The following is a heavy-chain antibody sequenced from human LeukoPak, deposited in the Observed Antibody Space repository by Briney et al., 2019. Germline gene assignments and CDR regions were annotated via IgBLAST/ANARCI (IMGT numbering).Heavy chain of an antibody. Sequence: GGSLRLSCAASGFSFSRDWMHWVRQALGKGLVCVSRINSDGSRTSYAESVKGRFTVSRNNAKNTLYLQVNSLSVEDTAVSYCARDGAGGLLLDYWGQGTLVTVSS. CDR3: ARDGAGGLLLDY. CDR1: GFSFSRDW. D-gene: IGHD3-22*01. CDR2: INSDGSRT. J-gene: IGHJ4*02. V-gene: IGHV3-74*01.